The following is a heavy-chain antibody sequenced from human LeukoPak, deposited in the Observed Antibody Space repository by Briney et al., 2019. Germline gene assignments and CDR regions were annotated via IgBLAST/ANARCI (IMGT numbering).Heavy chain of an antibody. CDR3: ARDSLYDYVWGSYRFGFDY. D-gene: IGHD3-16*02. CDR1: GGSISSSSYY. Sequence: PSETLSLTCTVSGGSISSSSYYWGWIRQPPGKGLEWIGSIYYSGSTYYNPSLKSRVTISVDTSKNQFSLKLSSVTAADTAVYYCARDSLYDYVWGSYRFGFDYWGQGTLVTVSS. V-gene: IGHV4-39*02. CDR2: IYYSGST. J-gene: IGHJ4*02.